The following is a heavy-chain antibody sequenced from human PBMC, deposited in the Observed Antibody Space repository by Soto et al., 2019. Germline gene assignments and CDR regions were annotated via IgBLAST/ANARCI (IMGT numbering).Heavy chain of an antibody. J-gene: IGHJ4*02. Sequence: PVGSLRLSCAASRYTFKSHGLSWVRQAPGKGLEWVSTIDFSGVNTHYADSVKGRFTISRDNSRNTLHLQMHDLRADDTALYYCGSWVSAHFDYWGQGTVVTVSS. V-gene: IGHV3-23*01. CDR1: RYTFKSHG. CDR2: IDFSGVNT. CDR3: GSWVSAHFDY. D-gene: IGHD3-16*01.